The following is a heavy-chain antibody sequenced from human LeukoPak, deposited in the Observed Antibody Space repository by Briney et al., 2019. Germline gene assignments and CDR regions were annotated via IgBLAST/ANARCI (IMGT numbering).Heavy chain of an antibody. CDR1: GFTFSSYW. CDR3: ARQLRGGAFDI. CDR2: IKQDGSEK. V-gene: IGHV3-7*01. Sequence: GGSLRLSCAAPGFTFSSYWMSWVRQAPGKGLEWVANIKQDGSEKYYVDSVKGRFTISRDNAKNSLYLQMNSLRAEDTAVYYCARQLRGGAFDIWGQGTTVTVSS. J-gene: IGHJ3*02. D-gene: IGHD3-10*01.